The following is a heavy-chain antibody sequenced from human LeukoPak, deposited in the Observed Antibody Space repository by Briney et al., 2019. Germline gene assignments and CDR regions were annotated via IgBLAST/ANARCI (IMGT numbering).Heavy chain of an antibody. CDR3: ARDRSENYYYYYMDV. CDR1: GYTFTGYY. J-gene: IGHJ6*03. D-gene: IGHD1-26*01. Sequence: GASVKVSCKASGYTFTGYYMHWVRQAPAQGVEWMGWINPNSGGTNYAQKFQGRVTMTRDTSISTAYMELSRLRSDDTAVYYCARDRSENYYYYYMDVWGKGTTVTVSS. V-gene: IGHV1-2*02. CDR2: INPNSGGT.